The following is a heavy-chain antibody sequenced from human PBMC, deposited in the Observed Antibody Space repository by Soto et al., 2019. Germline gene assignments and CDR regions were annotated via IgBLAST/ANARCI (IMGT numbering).Heavy chain of an antibody. CDR1: GFTFSSYG. Sequence: QVQLVESGGGVVQPGRSLRLSCAASGFTFSSYGMHWVRQAPGTGMEWVAVISYDGSNKDVADSVKGRFTISKDNSKNTLYLQRTSLRAEDTAVYYCAKARTNDYYRSGLDYWGQGTLVTFAS. V-gene: IGHV3-30*18. CDR3: AKARTNDYYRSGLDY. CDR2: ISYDGSNK. D-gene: IGHD3-22*01. J-gene: IGHJ4*02.